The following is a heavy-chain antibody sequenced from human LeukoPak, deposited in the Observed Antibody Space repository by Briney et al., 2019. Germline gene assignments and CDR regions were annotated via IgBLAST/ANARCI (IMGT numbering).Heavy chain of an antibody. CDR3: AGGRYIPLTL. Sequence: PSETLSLTCAVYGGSFSGYYWSWIRQPPGKGLEWIGEINHSGSTNYNPSLKSRVTISVDTSKNQFSLKLSSVTAADTAVYYCAGGRYIPLTLWGQGTLVTVSS. CDR1: GGSFSGYY. V-gene: IGHV4-34*01. CDR2: INHSGST. J-gene: IGHJ4*02. D-gene: IGHD1-14*01.